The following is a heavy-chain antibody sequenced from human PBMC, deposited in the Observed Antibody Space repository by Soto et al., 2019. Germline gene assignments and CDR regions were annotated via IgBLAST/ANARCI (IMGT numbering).Heavy chain of an antibody. D-gene: IGHD3-22*01. CDR3: ARGPSRYDSSGYFRDDAFDI. CDR2: MNPNSGNT. CDR1: GYTFTSYD. Sequence: ASVKVSCKASGYTFTSYDINWVRQATGQGLEWMGWMNPNSGNTGYAQKFQGRVTMTRNTSISTAYMELSSLRSEDTAVYYCARGPSRYDSSGYFRDDAFDIWGQGTMVTVSS. J-gene: IGHJ3*02. V-gene: IGHV1-8*01.